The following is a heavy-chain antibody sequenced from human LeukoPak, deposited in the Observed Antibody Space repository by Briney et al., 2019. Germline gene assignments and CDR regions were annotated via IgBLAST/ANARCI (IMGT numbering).Heavy chain of an antibody. V-gene: IGHV3-30*02. D-gene: IGHD5-18*01. CDR2: IRYDGSNN. J-gene: IGHJ4*02. CDR1: GLTFSNYG. Sequence: GGSLRLSCAASGLTFSNYGMHWVRRPPGKGLECVAFIRYDGSNNYYADSVKGRFTISRDNSKNTLYLLMNGLRPEDSAVYYCAKDKRQYSYGSPVDFWGQGTLVTVSS. CDR3: AKDKRQYSYGSPVDF.